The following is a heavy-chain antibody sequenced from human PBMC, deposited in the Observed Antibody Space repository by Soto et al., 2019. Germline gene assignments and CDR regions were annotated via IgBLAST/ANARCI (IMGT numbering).Heavy chain of an antibody. CDR2: ITAENGKT. Sequence: QVQLVQSGAEVKKTGASVTVSCKASGYTFTNYGISWVRQAPGQGLEWLGWITAENGKTNYAQKFQGSVAMTTDRFSRAAHXELRSLRSDDTAVYYCAIDLERYCSSSTSSSVFDNWGQGTLVTVSS. CDR3: AIDLERYCSSSTSSSVFDN. D-gene: IGHD2-2*01. CDR1: GYTFTNYG. J-gene: IGHJ4*02. V-gene: IGHV1-18*01.